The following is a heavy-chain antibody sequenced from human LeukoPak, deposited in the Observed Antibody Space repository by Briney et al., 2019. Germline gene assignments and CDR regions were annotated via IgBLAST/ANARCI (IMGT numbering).Heavy chain of an antibody. CDR1: GGSFSGYY. CDR2: IYTSGST. Sequence: SETLSLTCAVYGGSFSGYYWSWIRQPAGKGLEWIGRIYTSGSTNYNPSLKSRVTMSVDTSKNQFSLKLSSVTAADTAVYYCARESMYSSSWAIDYWGQGTLVTVSS. J-gene: IGHJ4*02. V-gene: IGHV4-4*07. CDR3: ARESMYSSSWAIDY. D-gene: IGHD6-13*01.